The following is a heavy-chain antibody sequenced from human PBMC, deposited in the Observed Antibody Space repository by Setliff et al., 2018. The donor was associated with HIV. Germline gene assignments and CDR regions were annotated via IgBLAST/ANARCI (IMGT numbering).Heavy chain of an antibody. CDR1: GASISSSTFY. CDR3: ARDQRYGTNALCPEALDV. V-gene: IGHV4-39*02. D-gene: IGHD2-8*01. Sequence: PSETLSLTCTVSGASISSSTFYWGWIRQPPGKGLEWIGSIYYSGTTYHNPSLKSRVAISVDTSKNQFSLKLSSVTAADTAVYYCARDQRYGTNALCPEALDVWGKGTTVTVSS. J-gene: IGHJ6*04. CDR2: IYYSGTT.